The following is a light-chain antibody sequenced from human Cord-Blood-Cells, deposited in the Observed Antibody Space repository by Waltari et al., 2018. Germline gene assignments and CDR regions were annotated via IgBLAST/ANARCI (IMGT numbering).Light chain of an antibody. Sequence: DIQMTQSPSSLSASVGDRVTITCRASQSISSYLNWYQQKPGKAPKLLIYAASSLQSGVPARFSGSGSGTDFTLNISSLQTEDFATYYCQQSYSTPYTFGRGTKLEIK. CDR2: AAS. CDR3: QQSYSTPYT. J-gene: IGKJ2*01. CDR1: QSISSY. V-gene: IGKV1-39*01.